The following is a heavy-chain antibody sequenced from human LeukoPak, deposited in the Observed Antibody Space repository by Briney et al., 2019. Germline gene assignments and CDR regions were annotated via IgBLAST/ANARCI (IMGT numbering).Heavy chain of an antibody. Sequence: PSETLSLTCTVSGGSISSYYWSWIRQPPGKGLEWIGYIYYSGSTNYNPSLKSRVTISVDTSKNQFSLKLSSVTAADTAVYYCARDRATVTTSDAFDIWGQGTMVTVSS. D-gene: IGHD4-17*01. V-gene: IGHV4-59*01. J-gene: IGHJ3*02. CDR2: IYYSGST. CDR1: GGSISSYY. CDR3: ARDRATVTTSDAFDI.